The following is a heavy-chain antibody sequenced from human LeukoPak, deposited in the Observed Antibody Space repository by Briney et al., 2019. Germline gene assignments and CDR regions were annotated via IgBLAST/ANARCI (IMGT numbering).Heavy chain of an antibody. V-gene: IGHV3-11*06. Sequence: GGSLRLSCAASGFTFSDSYMSWIRQAPGKGLEWVSYISSDSSYIHYADSLEGRFTISRDNANNSLCLQMNSLRAEDTAVYYCAVNHRDGYSELGYWGQGTLVTVSS. CDR3: AVNHRDGYSELGY. CDR1: GFTFSDSY. J-gene: IGHJ4*02. CDR2: ISSDSSYI. D-gene: IGHD5-24*01.